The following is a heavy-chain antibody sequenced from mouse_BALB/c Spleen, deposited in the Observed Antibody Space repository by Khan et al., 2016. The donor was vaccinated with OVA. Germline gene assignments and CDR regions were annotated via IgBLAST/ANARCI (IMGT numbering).Heavy chain of an antibody. D-gene: IGHD2-14*01. CDR2: INPSNGYT. CDR3: GRDGAYHRNDGWFAY. J-gene: IGHJ3*01. CDR1: GYTFTSYT. V-gene: IGHV1-4*01. Sequence: QVQLQQSGAELARPGASVKMSCKASGYTFTSYTIHWIKLRPGQGLEWIGFINPSNGYTTYNQKFKDKATLTADKSSTTVYMQLSSLTSADSAVYNCGRDGAYHRNDGWFAYWGQGTLVTVAA.